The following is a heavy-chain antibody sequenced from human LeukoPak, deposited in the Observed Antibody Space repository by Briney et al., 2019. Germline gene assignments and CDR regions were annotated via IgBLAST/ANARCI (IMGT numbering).Heavy chain of an antibody. J-gene: IGHJ4*02. Sequence: ASVKVSCKASGYTFTGYYMHWVRQAPGQGLEWMGWINPNSGGTNYAQKFQGRVTMTRDTSISTAYMELSWLRSDDTAVYYCARDQEYYDSSGYYYHFDYWGQGTLVTVSS. CDR2: INPNSGGT. CDR3: ARDQEYYDSSGYYYHFDY. D-gene: IGHD3-22*01. V-gene: IGHV1-2*02. CDR1: GYTFTGYY.